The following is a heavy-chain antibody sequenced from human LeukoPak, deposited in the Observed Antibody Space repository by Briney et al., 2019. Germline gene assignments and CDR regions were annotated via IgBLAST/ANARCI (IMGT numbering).Heavy chain of an antibody. CDR3: AREDTSDAFDI. J-gene: IGHJ3*02. CDR1: GFTFSSYW. V-gene: IGHV3-74*01. Sequence: PGGSLRLSCAASGFTFSSYWMHWVRQAPGKGLVWVSRINSDGSSTSYADSVKGRFTIFRDNAKNTLYLQMNSLRAEDTAVYYCAREDTSDAFDIWGQGTMVTVSS. D-gene: IGHD5-18*01. CDR2: INSDGSST.